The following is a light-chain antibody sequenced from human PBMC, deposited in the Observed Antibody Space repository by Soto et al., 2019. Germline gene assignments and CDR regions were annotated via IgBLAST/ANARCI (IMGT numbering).Light chain of an antibody. CDR3: VTGDTSLTTTVL. Sequence: QSVLTQPPSVSAAPGQKVIISCSGSSSNIENNFVSWYQQLPGTAPKLLIFDNNKRPSGIPDRFSGSKSGTSATLGITGLQTGDEADYYCVTGDTSLTTTVLFGGGTKVTVL. CDR2: DNN. J-gene: IGLJ2*01. V-gene: IGLV1-51*01. CDR1: SSNIENNF.